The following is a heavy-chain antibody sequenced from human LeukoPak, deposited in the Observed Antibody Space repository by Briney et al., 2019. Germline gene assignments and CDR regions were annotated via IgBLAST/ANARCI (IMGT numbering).Heavy chain of an antibody. J-gene: IGHJ6*03. CDR1: GYTYTGYY. CDR3: ARGGIAARPNYYYYNMDV. D-gene: IGHD6-6*01. CDR2: VDPEDGET. Sequence: ASVKVSCKASGYTYTGYYMHWVQQAPGKGLEWMGLVDPEDGETIYAEKFQGRVTITADTSTDTAYMELSSLRSEDTAVYYCARGGIAARPNYYYYNMDVLGKGTTVTVSS. V-gene: IGHV1-69-2*01.